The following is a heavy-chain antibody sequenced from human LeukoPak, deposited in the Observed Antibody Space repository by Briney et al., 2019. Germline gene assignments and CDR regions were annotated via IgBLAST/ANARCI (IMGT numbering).Heavy chain of an antibody. Sequence: GGSLRLSWSASGFSFSGSAMSWVRPAPGKGLEWVSTLIGLGDSTDYEDSVKGRFSLSRDNSKNTLYLQMNSLRAEDTAVYDCARLRTQLWGTIGNFDYWGEGTLVTVLS. CDR2: LIGLGDST. J-gene: IGHJ4*02. CDR1: GFSFSGSA. V-gene: IGHV3-23*01. D-gene: IGHD5-18*01. CDR3: ARLRTQLWGTIGNFDY.